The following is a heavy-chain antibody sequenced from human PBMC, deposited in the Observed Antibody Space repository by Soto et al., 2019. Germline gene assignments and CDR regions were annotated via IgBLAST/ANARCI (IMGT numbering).Heavy chain of an antibody. V-gene: IGHV1-18*04. J-gene: IGHJ6*02. Sequence: GASVKVSCKASGYTFTSYGISWVRQAPGQGLEWKGWISAYNGKKNNAQKLQGRVTMTTDTSTSTAYMELRSLRSDDTAVYYCARVGTFAANLVYDFWSGISPGPYYYYYGMDVWGQGTTVTVSS. CDR2: ISAYNGKK. D-gene: IGHD3-3*01. CDR3: ARVGTFAANLVYDFWSGISPGPYYYYYGMDV. CDR1: GYTFTSYG.